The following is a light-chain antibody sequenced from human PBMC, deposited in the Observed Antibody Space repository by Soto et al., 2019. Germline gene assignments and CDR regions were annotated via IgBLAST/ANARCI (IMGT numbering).Light chain of an antibody. CDR3: QSYDSRLSVV. CDR1: NSDVGAYPY. V-gene: IGLV2-14*03. J-gene: IGLJ2*01. Sequence: QSALTQPASVSGSPGQSITISCTGTNSDVGAYPYVSWYQQHPGNAPKLLIYEVADRPSGVSDRFSGSKSGNTASLTISALQAEDEAVYYCQSYDSRLSVVFGGGTKLTVL. CDR2: EVA.